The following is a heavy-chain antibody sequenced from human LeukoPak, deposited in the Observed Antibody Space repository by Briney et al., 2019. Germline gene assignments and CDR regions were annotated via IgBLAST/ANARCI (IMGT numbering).Heavy chain of an antibody. CDR1: GYTFTNYY. CDR3: ARGRTIFGVGLGY. V-gene: IGHV1-8*03. J-gene: IGHJ4*02. CDR2: MNPNSGNT. Sequence: GASVKVSCKASGYTFTNYYVFWVRQATGQGLEWMGWMNPNSGNTGYAQKFQGRVTITRNTSISTAYMELSSLRSEDTAVYYCARGRTIFGVGLGYWGQGTLVTVSS. D-gene: IGHD3-3*01.